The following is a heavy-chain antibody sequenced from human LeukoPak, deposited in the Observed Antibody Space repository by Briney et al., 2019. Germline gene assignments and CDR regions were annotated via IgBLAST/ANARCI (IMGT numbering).Heavy chain of an antibody. CDR3: ARVKGYSYGFSPRYFDY. Sequence: PSETLSLTCAVYGGSFSGYYWSWIRQPPGKGLECIGEINHSGSTNYNPSLKSRVTISVDTSKNQFSLKLSSVTAADTAVYYCARVKGYSYGFSPRYFDYWGQGTLVTVSS. V-gene: IGHV4-34*01. J-gene: IGHJ4*02. D-gene: IGHD5-18*01. CDR2: INHSGST. CDR1: GGSFSGYY.